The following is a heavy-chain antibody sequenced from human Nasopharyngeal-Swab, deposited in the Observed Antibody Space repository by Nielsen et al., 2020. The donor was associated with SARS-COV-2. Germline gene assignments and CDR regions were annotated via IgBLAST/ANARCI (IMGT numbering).Heavy chain of an antibody. Sequence: ASVKVSCKASGYTFTSYDINWVRQAPGQGLEWMGWMNPNSGNTGYAQKFQGRVTITRNTSISTAYMELSSLRSEDTAVYYCARVSAGTSKRDAFDIWGQGTMVTVSS. CDR3: ARVSAGTSKRDAFDI. J-gene: IGHJ3*02. CDR2: MNPNSGNT. V-gene: IGHV1-8*03. CDR1: GYTFTSYD. D-gene: IGHD1-7*01.